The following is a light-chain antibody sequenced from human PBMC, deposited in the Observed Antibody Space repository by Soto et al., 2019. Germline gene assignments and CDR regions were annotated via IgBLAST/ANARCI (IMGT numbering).Light chain of an antibody. CDR2: SNN. CDR3: AAWDDSLSDLVV. Sequence: QPVLTQPPSASGTPGQRVTISCSGSSSNIGSNYVYWYQQLPGTAPKLLIYSNNQRPSGVPDRFSGSKSGTSASLAISGLRSEDEADYYCAAWDDSLSDLVVFGGGTQLTVL. CDR1: SSNIGSNY. V-gene: IGLV1-47*02. J-gene: IGLJ2*01.